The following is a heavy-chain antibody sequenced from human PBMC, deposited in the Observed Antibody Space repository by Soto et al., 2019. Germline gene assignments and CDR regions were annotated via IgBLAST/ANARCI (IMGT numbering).Heavy chain of an antibody. CDR3: ARGGFITFGGVIVNPGAFDI. J-gene: IGHJ3*02. D-gene: IGHD3-16*02. CDR1: GVSIRSGGYS. Sequence: SETLSLTCAFSGVSIRSGGYSWSWIRQPPGKGLEWIGYIYHSGSTYYNPSLKSRVTISVDRSKNQFSLKLSSVTAADTAVYYCARGGFITFGGVIVNPGAFDIWGQGTMVTVSS. V-gene: IGHV4-30-2*01. CDR2: IYHSGST.